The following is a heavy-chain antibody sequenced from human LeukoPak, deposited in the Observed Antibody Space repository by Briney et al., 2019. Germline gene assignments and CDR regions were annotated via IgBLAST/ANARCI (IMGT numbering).Heavy chain of an antibody. CDR1: GFTFSDDY. V-gene: IGHV3-11*04. CDR3: ARDLRGDYSFDY. J-gene: IGHJ4*02. D-gene: IGHD4-17*01. Sequence: GGTLRLSCTASGFTFSDDYMSWIRQAPGKGLQWVSYISGSGDTIYYADSVKGRFTISRDNSKNTLYLQMNSLRAEDTAVYYCARDLRGDYSFDYWGQGTLVTVSS. CDR2: ISGSGDTI.